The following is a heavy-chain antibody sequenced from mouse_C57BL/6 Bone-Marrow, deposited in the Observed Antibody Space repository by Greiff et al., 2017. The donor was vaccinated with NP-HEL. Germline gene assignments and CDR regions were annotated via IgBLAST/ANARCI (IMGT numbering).Heavy chain of an antibody. CDR3: VSGWLLRGDY. V-gene: IGHV10-1*01. CDR1: GFSFNTYA. Sequence: EVKLVESGGGLVQPKGSLKLSCAASGFSFNTYAMNWVRQAPGKGLEWVARIRSKSNNYATYYADSVKDRFTISRDDSESMLYLQMNNLKTEDTAMYYCVSGWLLRGDYWGQGTSVTVSS. J-gene: IGHJ4*01. CDR2: IRSKSNNYAT. D-gene: IGHD2-3*01.